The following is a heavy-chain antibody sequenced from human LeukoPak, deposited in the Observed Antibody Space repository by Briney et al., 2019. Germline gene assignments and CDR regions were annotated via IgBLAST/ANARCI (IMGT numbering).Heavy chain of an antibody. V-gene: IGHV3-23*01. D-gene: IGHD4-17*01. CDR2: IGASGGRT. Sequence: PGGSLRLSCAASGFTFSDYAMNWVRQAPGKGLEWVSAIGASGGRTHYADSVKGHFTISRDNPKNTLYLEMNNLRVEDTAVYYCARDLTVNWDWYFGLWGRGTLVTVSS. CDR3: ARDLTVNWDWYFGL. J-gene: IGHJ2*01. CDR1: GFTFSDYA.